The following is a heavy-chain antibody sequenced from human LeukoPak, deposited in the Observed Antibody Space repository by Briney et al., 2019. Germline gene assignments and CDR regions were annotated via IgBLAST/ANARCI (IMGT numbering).Heavy chain of an antibody. V-gene: IGHV3-21*01. CDR1: GFTFSSSS. J-gene: IGHJ4*02. Sequence: MAGGSLRLSCAASGFTFSSSSMNWVRQAPGKGLEWVSSISTSSSFIYYADSVKGRFTISRDIAKNSLYVQMNSLRAEDTAVYYCARTDYYEKSNVYWGRGSLVSVSS. CDR2: ISTSSSFI. D-gene: IGHD3-22*01. CDR3: ARTDYYEKSNVY.